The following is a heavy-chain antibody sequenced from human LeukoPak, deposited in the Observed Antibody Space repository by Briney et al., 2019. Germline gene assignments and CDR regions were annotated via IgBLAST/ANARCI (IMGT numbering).Heavy chain of an antibody. Sequence: ASVKVSCKASGFSFTGYFMHWVRQAPGQGPEWMGRIDPNRGGTNYALKFQGRVTMTRDTPITTAYMDLSRLRSDDTAVYYCARGPHDTAYYFDQWGQGTLVTVSS. D-gene: IGHD5-18*01. CDR1: GFSFTGYF. V-gene: IGHV1-2*06. J-gene: IGHJ4*02. CDR2: IDPNRGGT. CDR3: ARGPHDTAYYFDQ.